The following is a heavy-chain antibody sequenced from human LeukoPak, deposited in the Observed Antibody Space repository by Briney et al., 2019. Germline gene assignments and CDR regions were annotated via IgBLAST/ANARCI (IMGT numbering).Heavy chain of an antibody. CDR2: IIPIFGTA. CDR1: GGTFSSYA. J-gene: IGHJ6*03. D-gene: IGHD5-12*01. Sequence: GASVKVSCKASGGTFSSYAISWVRQAPGQGLEWMGGIIPIFGTANYAQKFQGRVTITADKSTSTAYMELSSLRSEDTAVYYCARLRRGGATKGYYSSMDVGAKGTTVTVSS. V-gene: IGHV1-69*06. CDR3: ARLRRGGATKGYYSSMDV.